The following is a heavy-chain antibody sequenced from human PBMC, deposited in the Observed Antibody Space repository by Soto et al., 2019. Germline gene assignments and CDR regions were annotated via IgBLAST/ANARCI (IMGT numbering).Heavy chain of an antibody. D-gene: IGHD5-12*01. CDR2: ISTYNGDT. V-gene: IGHV1-18*01. Sequence: QVQLVQSGAEVKKPGASVKVSCKASGYTFTRSGISWVRQAPGQGLEWMGWISTYNGDTNYAQTFQGRVTMTTDTSTSRVHMEVRSLRSDDTAVYYCAREGVATYYYYGMDVWGQGTPVTVSS. CDR1: GYTFTRSG. CDR3: AREGVATYYYYGMDV. J-gene: IGHJ6*02.